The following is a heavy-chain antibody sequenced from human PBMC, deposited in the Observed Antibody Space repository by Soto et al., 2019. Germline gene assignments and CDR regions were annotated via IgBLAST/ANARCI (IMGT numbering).Heavy chain of an antibody. V-gene: IGHV4-31*03. J-gene: IGHJ4*02. D-gene: IGHD3-22*01. Sequence: QVQLQESGPGLVKPSQTLSLTCTVSGGSISSGGYYWSWIRQHPGKGLEWIGYIYYSGSTYYNPSLMSRVTISVDTSKNPFSLKLSSVTAADTAVYYCARGGYYDSSGYYNWGQGTLVTVSS. CDR2: IYYSGST. CDR3: ARGGYYDSSGYYN. CDR1: GGSISSGGYY.